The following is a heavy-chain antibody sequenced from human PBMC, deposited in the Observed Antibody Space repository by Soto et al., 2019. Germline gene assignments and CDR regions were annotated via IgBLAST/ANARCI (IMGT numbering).Heavy chain of an antibody. CDR3: ARVERGGSCYDY. CDR1: GYTFTSYG. J-gene: IGHJ4*02. Sequence: VKVSCKASGYTFTSYGISWVRQAPGQGLEWMGWISAYNGNTNYAQKPQGRVTMTTDTSTSTAYMELRSLRSDDTAVYYCARVERGGSCYDYWGQGTLVTVSS. V-gene: IGHV1-18*01. D-gene: IGHD2-15*01. CDR2: ISAYNGNT.